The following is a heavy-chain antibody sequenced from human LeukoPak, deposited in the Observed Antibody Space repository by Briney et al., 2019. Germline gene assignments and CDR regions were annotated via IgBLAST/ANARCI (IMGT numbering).Heavy chain of an antibody. D-gene: IGHD2-15*01. CDR2: IWYDGSNK. CDR1: GFTFSSYG. CDR3: ARGGLFKYFFDY. Sequence: GGSLRLSCAASGFTFSSYGMHWVRQAPGKGLEWVAVIWYDGSNKYYADSVKGRFTISRDNAKNMLYLQMNSLRAEDTAVYYCARGGLFKYFFDYWGQGTPVTVSS. J-gene: IGHJ4*02. V-gene: IGHV3-33*08.